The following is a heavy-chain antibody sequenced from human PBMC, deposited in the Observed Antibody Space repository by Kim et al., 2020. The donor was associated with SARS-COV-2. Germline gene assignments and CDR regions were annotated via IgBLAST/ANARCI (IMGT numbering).Heavy chain of an antibody. V-gene: IGHV4-59*01. J-gene: IGHJ4*02. Sequence: SETLSLTCTVSGGSISSYYWSWIRQPPGKGLEWIGCIYYSGSTNYNPSLKSRVTISVDTSKNQFSLKLSSVTAADTAVYYCARVSLLWFGEFIDYWGQGTLVTVSS. D-gene: IGHD3-10*01. CDR1: GGSISSYY. CDR3: ARVSLLWFGEFIDY. CDR2: IYYSGST.